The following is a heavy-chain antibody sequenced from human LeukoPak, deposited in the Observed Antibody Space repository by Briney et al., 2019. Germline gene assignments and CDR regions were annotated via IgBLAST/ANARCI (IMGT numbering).Heavy chain of an antibody. CDR3: GKTTVGYSSGRYPGWPVDY. CDR2: IFGSGGSA. D-gene: IGHD2-15*01. V-gene: IGHV3-23*01. J-gene: IGHJ4*02. Sequence: GGSLRLSCAASGFTFNNDAMYWVRQAPGKGLEWVSGIFGSGGSAHYADSVKGRFTISRDNSKNTVYLQLDTLRVEDTAVYYCGKTTVGYSSGRYPGWPVDYWGQGTLVTVSS. CDR1: GFTFNNDA.